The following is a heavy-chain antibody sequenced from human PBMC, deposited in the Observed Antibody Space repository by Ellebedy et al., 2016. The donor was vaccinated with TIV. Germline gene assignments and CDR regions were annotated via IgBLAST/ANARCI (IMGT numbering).Heavy chain of an antibody. D-gene: IGHD2-2*01. CDR2: ISYSGTT. Sequence: SETLSLTCTVSGGSISSYYWSWIRQPPGKGLEWIGYISYSGTTNYNPSLKSRVTISSDTSKNQFSLRLSSVTATDSGVYYCVRGCSVSCYYYWALDVWGQGTTVTVSS. CDR3: VRGCSVSCYYYWALDV. J-gene: IGHJ6*02. CDR1: GGSISSYY. V-gene: IGHV4-59*08.